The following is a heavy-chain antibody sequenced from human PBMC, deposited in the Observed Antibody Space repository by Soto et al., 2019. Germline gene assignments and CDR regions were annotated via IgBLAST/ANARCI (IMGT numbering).Heavy chain of an antibody. D-gene: IGHD1-26*01. V-gene: IGHV3-23*01. CDR3: AKGKGVGATPDGANC. CDR1: GFTFTGYG. J-gene: IGHJ4*02. Sequence: EVQVLESGGGLVQPGGSLRLSCAASGFTFTGYGMNWVRQAPGKGLEWVSGVRSDGDTTYNAESVKGRFTVSRDTSKNAVDLQTNSLRVEDTAVYYCAKGKGVGATPDGANCWGQGTLVTVSP. CDR2: VRSDGDTT.